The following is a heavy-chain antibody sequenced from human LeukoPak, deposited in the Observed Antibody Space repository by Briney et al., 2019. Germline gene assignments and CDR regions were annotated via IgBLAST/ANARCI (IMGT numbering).Heavy chain of an antibody. CDR1: GYTFTSYD. J-gene: IGHJ4*02. CDR3: ASPRLHCSSTSCYGLFDY. V-gene: IGHV1-8*01. D-gene: IGHD2-2*01. Sequence: ASVKVSCKASGYTFTSYDINWVRQATGQGLEWMGWMNPNSGNTGYAQKFQGRVTMTRNTSISTAYMELSSLRSEDTAVYYCASPRLHCSSTSCYGLFDYWGQGTLVTVSS. CDR2: MNPNSGNT.